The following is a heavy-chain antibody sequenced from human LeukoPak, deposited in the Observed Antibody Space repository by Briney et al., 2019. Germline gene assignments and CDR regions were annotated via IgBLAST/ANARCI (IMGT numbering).Heavy chain of an antibody. D-gene: IGHD1-1*01. CDR2: IWYDGSEK. CDR3: ATYNSGTIDH. J-gene: IGHJ4*02. Sequence: PGGSLRLSRAASRFTFRSYGMHWVRQAPGKGLEWVAVIWYDGSEKYYADSVKGRFTVSRDNSNNMLYLQMDSLRAEDTAVYYCATYNSGTIDHWGQGTLVTVSS. CDR1: RFTFRSYG. V-gene: IGHV3-33*03.